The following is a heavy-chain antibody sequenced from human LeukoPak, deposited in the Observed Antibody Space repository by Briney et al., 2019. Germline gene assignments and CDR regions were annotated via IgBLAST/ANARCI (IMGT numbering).Heavy chain of an antibody. CDR2: ISSNGGST. J-gene: IGHJ4*02. D-gene: IGHD5-18*01. CDR3: VKDTARVPAAY. V-gene: IGHV3-64D*06. Sequence: GGSLRLSCSVSGFTFSTFAMHWVRQAPGKGLEYVSGISSNGGSTYYADSVKGRFTISRDNSKNTLYLQMSSLRTEDTAVNYCVKDTARVPAAYWGRGTLVTVSS. CDR1: GFTFSTFA.